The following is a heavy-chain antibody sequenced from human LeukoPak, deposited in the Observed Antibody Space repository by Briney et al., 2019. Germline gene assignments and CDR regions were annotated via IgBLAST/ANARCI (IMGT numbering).Heavy chain of an antibody. Sequence: PGGSLRLSCAASGFTFSRYWMHWVRQAPGKGLVWVSRINSDGSFTSYADSVKGRFTISRDSAKNTVYLQMNSLRAEDTAVYYCVRGGGADRPYGLDVWGQGTLVTVSS. CDR1: GFTFSRYW. D-gene: IGHD6-6*01. CDR3: VRGGGADRPYGLDV. CDR2: INSDGSFT. V-gene: IGHV3-74*01. J-gene: IGHJ4*02.